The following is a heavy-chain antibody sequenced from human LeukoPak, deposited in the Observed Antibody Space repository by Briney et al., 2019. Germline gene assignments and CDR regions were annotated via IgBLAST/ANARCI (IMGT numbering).Heavy chain of an antibody. V-gene: IGHV4-30-2*01. Sequence: SETLSLTCAVSGGSISSGGYSWSWIRQPPGKGLEWIGYIYHSGSTYYNPSLKSRVTISVDTSKNQFSLKLSSVTAADTAVYYCARAVFRVTIFGADYYYGMDVWGQGTTVTVSS. CDR1: GGSISSGGYS. J-gene: IGHJ6*02. D-gene: IGHD3-3*01. CDR3: ARAVFRVTIFGADYYYGMDV. CDR2: IYHSGST.